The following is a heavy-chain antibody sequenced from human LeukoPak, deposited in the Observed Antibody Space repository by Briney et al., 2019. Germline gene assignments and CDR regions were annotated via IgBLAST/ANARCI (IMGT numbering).Heavy chain of an antibody. CDR1: GYTFTSNY. CDR2: IYPRDGST. Sequence: ASVKVSCKASGYTFTSNYIHWVRQAPGQGLEWMGMIYPRDGSTSYAQKFQGKVTVTRDTSTSTVHMELSGLRSEDTAVYYCARDQEGFDYWGQGTLVTVSS. V-gene: IGHV1-46*01. J-gene: IGHJ4*02. CDR3: ARDQEGFDY.